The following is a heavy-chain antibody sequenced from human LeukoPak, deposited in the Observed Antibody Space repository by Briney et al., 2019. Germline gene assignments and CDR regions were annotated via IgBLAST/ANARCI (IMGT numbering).Heavy chain of an antibody. J-gene: IGHJ4*02. Sequence: GGSLRLSCAASGFTFSSYWMHWVRQAPGKGLVWVSRINSDGSSTSYADSVKGRFTISRDNAKNTLYLQMNSLRAEDTAVYYCASSGSYGVVDYWGQGTLVTVSP. CDR1: GFTFSSYW. CDR2: INSDGSST. D-gene: IGHD1-26*01. V-gene: IGHV3-74*01. CDR3: ASSGSYGVVDY.